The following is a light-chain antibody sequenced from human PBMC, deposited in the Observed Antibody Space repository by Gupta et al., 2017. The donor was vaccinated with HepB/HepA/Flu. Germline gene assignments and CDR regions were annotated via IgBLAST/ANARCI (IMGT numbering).Light chain of an antibody. CDR1: SSDVGAYNY. CDR3: SSYAGSNNWV. Sequence: QSALTQPPSASGSAGQSVTLSCTGTSSDVGAYNYVSWYQQHPGKAPKLMIYEVSKRPSGVPDRVSGSKSGNTASLTVSGLQAEDEADYYCSSYAGSNNWVFGGGTKLTVL. J-gene: IGLJ3*02. CDR2: EVS. V-gene: IGLV2-8*01.